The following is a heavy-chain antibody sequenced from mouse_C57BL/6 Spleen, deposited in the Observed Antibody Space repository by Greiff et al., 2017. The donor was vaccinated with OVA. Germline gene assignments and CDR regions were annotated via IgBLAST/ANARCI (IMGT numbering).Heavy chain of an antibody. J-gene: IGHJ2*01. D-gene: IGHD1-1*01. CDR1: GYTFTSYW. CDR3: ARGDTTVYFDY. CDR2: IDPSDSET. Sequence: QVQLKQPGAELVRPGSSVKLSCKASGYTFTSYWMHWVKQRPIQGLEWIGNIDPSDSETHYNQKFKDKATLTVDKSSSTAYMQLSSLTSEDSAVYYCARGDTTVYFDYWGQGTTLTVSS. V-gene: IGHV1-52*01.